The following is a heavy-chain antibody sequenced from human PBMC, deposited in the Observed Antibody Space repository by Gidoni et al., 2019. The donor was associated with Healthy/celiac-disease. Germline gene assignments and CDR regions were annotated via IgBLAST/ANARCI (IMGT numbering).Heavy chain of an antibody. CDR3: ARGPVVTPLHNWFDP. J-gene: IGHJ5*02. CDR2: ISSSSSYI. V-gene: IGHV3-21*01. CDR1: GFTFISYS. D-gene: IGHD2-21*02. Sequence: EVQLAESGGGLVKPGGSLRLSCASSGFTFISYSMNWVRQAPGKGLEWVSSISSSSSYIYYADSVKGRFTISRDNAKNSLYLQMNSLRAEDTAVYYCARGPVVTPLHNWFDPWGQGTLVTVSS.